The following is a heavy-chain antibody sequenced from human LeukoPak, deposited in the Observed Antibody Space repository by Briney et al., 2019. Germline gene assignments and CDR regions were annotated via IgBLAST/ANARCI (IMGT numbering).Heavy chain of an antibody. CDR3: AVVPDYDILTGPDPNDY. V-gene: IGHV3-21*01. Sequence: GGSLRLSCAASGFTFSSYSMNWVRQAPGKGLEWVSSIISSSRYIYYADSVKGRFTISRDNAKNSLYLQMNSLRAEDTAVYYCAVVPDYDILTGPDPNDYWGQGTLVTVSS. J-gene: IGHJ4*02. D-gene: IGHD3-9*01. CDR1: GFTFSSYS. CDR2: IISSSRYI.